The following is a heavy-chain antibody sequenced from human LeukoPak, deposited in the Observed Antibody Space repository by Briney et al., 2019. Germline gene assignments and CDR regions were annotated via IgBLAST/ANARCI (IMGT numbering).Heavy chain of an antibody. D-gene: IGHD6-13*01. CDR3: ARGVLRRYSSSWYYDY. V-gene: IGHV3-30*04. Sequence: GRSLRLSCAASGFTFSSYAMHWVRQAPGKGLEWVAVISYDGSNKYYADSVKSRFTISRDNSKNTLYLQMNSLRAEDTAVYYCARGVLRRYSSSWYYDYWGQGTLVTVSS. CDR1: GFTFSSYA. J-gene: IGHJ4*02. CDR2: ISYDGSNK.